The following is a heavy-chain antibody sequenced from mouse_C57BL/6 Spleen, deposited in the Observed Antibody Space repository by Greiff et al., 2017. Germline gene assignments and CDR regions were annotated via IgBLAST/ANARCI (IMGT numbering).Heavy chain of an antibody. J-gene: IGHJ2*01. D-gene: IGHD3-2*02. CDR1: GYTFTDYN. V-gene: IGHV1-18*01. CDR2: INPNNGGT. CDR3: ARRQLRVYYFDY. Sequence: EVKLQESGPELVKPGASVKIPCKASGYTFTDYNMDWVKQSHGKSLEWIGDINPNNGGTIYNQKFKGKATLTVDKSSSTAYMELRSLTSEDTAVYYCARRQLRVYYFDYWGQGTTLTVSS.